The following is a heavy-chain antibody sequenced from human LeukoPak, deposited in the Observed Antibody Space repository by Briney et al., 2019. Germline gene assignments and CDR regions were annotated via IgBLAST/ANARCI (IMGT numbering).Heavy chain of an antibody. CDR1: GFTFSNYW. D-gene: IGHD6-6*01. J-gene: IGHJ4*02. CDR2: IKQDGSDE. Sequence: GGSLRLSCEASGFTFSNYWMTWVRQAPGKGLEWVANIKQDGSDENYVDSVKGRFTISRDNGENSLYLQMNSLRAEDTAVYYCVRGGSDSDYWGQGTLVTVSS. CDR3: VRGGSDSDY. V-gene: IGHV3-7*04.